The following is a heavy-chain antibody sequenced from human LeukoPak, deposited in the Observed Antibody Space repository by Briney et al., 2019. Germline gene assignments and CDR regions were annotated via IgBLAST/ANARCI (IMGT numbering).Heavy chain of an antibody. CDR2: IIPIFGTA. Sequence: SVKVSCKASGGTFSSYAISWVRQAPGQGLEWMGGIIPIFGTANYAQKFQGRVTITADESTSTAYMELSSLRSEDTAVYYCARGVRGYSYGNYYYYYGMDVWGQGTTVTVSS. D-gene: IGHD5-18*01. V-gene: IGHV1-69*13. J-gene: IGHJ6*02. CDR1: GGTFSSYA. CDR3: ARGVRGYSYGNYYYYYGMDV.